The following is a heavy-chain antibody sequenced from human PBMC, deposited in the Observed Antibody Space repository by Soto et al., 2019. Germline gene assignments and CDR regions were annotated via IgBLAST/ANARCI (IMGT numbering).Heavy chain of an antibody. CDR3: ARGDRGAFDL. J-gene: IGHJ3*01. CDR2: IHSDGSST. CDR1: GFTFSYYW. Sequence: EVQLVESGGGLVRPGGSLRLSCAASGFTFSYYWMHWVRQAPGKGLVWVSRIHSDGSSTTYADFVKGRFIISRDNARNTGDLQMKRVRVEDTAVYYCARGDRGAFDLWCQGTGVTVSS. V-gene: IGHV3-74*01. D-gene: IGHD1-26*01.